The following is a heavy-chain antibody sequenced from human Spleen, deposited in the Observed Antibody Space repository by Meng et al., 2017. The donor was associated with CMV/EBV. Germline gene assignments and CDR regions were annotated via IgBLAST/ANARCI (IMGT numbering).Heavy chain of an antibody. Sequence: GGSLRLSCAASGFSFSYYGMHWVRQAPGKGLEWVAFMRYDGASKYYADSVKGRFTISRDNSKNTLYLQMNSLRAEDTAVYYCAKVWSTVVTGYFDYWGQGTLVTVSS. CDR3: AKVWSTVVTGYFDY. V-gene: IGHV3-30*02. CDR1: GFSFSYYG. CDR2: MRYDGASK. J-gene: IGHJ4*02. D-gene: IGHD4-23*01.